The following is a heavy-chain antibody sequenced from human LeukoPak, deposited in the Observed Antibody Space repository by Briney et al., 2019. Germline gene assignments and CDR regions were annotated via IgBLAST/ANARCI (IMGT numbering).Heavy chain of an antibody. J-gene: IGHJ4*02. CDR3: ARARPGNDGGNFDY. V-gene: IGHV4-59*01. D-gene: IGHD1-1*01. Sequence: SETLSLTCTVSGGSTRGYYWSWSRQPPGKGLEWIGFIYYSGDTYYNPSLKSRVTISVDTSKNQFSLKLSSVTAADTAVYYCARARPGNDGGNFDYWGQGTLVTVSS. CDR2: IYYSGDT. CDR1: GGSTRGYY.